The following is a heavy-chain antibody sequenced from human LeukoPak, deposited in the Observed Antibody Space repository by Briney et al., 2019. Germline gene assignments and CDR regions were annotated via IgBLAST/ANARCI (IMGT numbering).Heavy chain of an antibody. V-gene: IGHV6-1*01. CDR2: TYYRSKWYN. CDR1: GDSVSSNRAA. Sequence: LSQTLSLTCAISGDSVSSNRAAWNRIRQSPSRGLEWLGRTYYRSKWYNDYAPSVKSRVTINPDTSKNQFSLQLNSVTPEDTAVYYCARDPITGDRFDYWGQGTLVTVSS. D-gene: IGHD7-27*01. J-gene: IGHJ4*02. CDR3: ARDPITGDRFDY.